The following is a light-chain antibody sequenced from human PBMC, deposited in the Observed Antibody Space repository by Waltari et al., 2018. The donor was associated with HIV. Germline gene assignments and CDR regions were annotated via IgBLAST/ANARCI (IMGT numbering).Light chain of an antibody. V-gene: IGLV2-8*01. J-gene: IGLJ3*02. CDR2: EVN. Sequence: QSALTQPPSASGSPGQSVTISCTGTSSDVGGSTYVHCYQQHPGKAPKLMIYEVNKRPSGVPDRFSGSKSANTASLTVSGLQADDEADYYCNSYAGSNNWVFGGGTKLTVL. CDR3: NSYAGSNNWV. CDR1: SSDVGGSTY.